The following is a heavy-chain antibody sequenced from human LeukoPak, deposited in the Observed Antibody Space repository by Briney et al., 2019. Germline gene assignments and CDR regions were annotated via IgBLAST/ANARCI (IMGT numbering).Heavy chain of an antibody. CDR3: ARVVGATVRGKKINWFDP. V-gene: IGHV1-2*02. CDR2: INPNSGGT. J-gene: IGHJ5*02. CDR1: GYTFTGYY. D-gene: IGHD1-26*01. Sequence: GASVKVSCKASGYTFTGYYMHWVRQAPGQGLEWMGWINPNSGGTNYAQKFQGRVTMTRDTSISTAYMELSRLRSDDTAVYYCARVVGATVRGKKINWFDPWGQGTLVTVSS.